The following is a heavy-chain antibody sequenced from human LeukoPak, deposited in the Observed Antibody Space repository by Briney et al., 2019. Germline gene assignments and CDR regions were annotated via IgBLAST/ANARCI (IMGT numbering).Heavy chain of an antibody. Sequence: SETLSLTCTVSGGSISSGSYYWSWIRQPAGKGLDWIGRIYTTGSTNYNPSLKSRVTISVDTSKNQFSLKLSSVTAADTAVYYCAGGGGYFNYWGQGTLVTVSS. V-gene: IGHV4-61*02. CDR3: AGGGGYFNY. D-gene: IGHD3-16*01. CDR2: IYTTGST. J-gene: IGHJ4*02. CDR1: GGSISSGSYY.